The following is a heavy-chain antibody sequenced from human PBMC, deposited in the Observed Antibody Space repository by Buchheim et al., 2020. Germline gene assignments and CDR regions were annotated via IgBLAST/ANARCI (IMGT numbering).Heavy chain of an antibody. Sequence: QVQLVESGGGVVQPWTSLRLSCVASGFTFWDSAMHWVRQAPGKGLEWVAMIWYDGNNKYYADSVKGRFTASRDNSKNMLYLQMNSLRVEDTAVYYCAKARTPGYFDYWGQGTL. CDR3: AKARTPGYFDY. CDR2: IWYDGNNK. J-gene: IGHJ4*02. CDR1: GFTFWDSA. V-gene: IGHV3-33*06.